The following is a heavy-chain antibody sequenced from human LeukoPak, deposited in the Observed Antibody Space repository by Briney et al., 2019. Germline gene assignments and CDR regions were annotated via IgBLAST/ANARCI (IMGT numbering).Heavy chain of an antibody. J-gene: IGHJ4*02. Sequence: PGGSLRLSCAASGFTFSSYWMSWVRQAPGKGLEWVANIKQDGSEKYYADSVKGRFTISRDNSKNTLYLQMNSLRAEDTAVYYCARDVGGSYQRLLDYWGQGTLVTVSS. CDR1: GFTFSSYW. CDR3: ARDVGGSYQRLLDY. D-gene: IGHD1-26*01. CDR2: IKQDGSEK. V-gene: IGHV3-7*01.